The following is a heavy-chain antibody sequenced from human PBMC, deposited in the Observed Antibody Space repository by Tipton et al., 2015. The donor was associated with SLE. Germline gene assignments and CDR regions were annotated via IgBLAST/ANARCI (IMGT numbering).Heavy chain of an antibody. CDR3: AGDCTTGVCYTTSFDY. CDR1: GGSFSDYS. CDR2: INHSGST. V-gene: IGHV4-34*01. Sequence: TLSLTCAVYGGSFSDYSWSWIRQPPGKGLEWIGEINHSGSTHSNPSLKSRVTISIDTSKIQFSLRLDSVTAADTAVYYCAGDCTTGVCYTTSFDYWGQGTLVTVSP. D-gene: IGHD2-8*01. J-gene: IGHJ4*02.